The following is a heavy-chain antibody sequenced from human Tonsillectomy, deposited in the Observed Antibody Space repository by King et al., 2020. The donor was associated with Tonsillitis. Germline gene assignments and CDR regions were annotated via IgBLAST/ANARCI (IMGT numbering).Heavy chain of an antibody. J-gene: IGHJ1*01. CDR2: IDPGVSRT. Sequence: VQLVQSGAEVKKPGASVKLSCKASGYTFTSYYLHWVRQAPGQGLEWMGIIDPGVSRTSYAQNFQGRVTMTRDTSTNTVYMELDSLRSEDTAVYYCAVDAGMSGATARWGQGTLVTVSS. V-gene: IGHV1-46*03. CDR3: AVDAGMSGATAR. CDR1: GYTFTSYY. D-gene: IGHD1-20*01.